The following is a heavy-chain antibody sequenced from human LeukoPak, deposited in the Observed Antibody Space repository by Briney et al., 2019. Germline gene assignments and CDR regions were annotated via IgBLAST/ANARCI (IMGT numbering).Heavy chain of an antibody. V-gene: IGHV3-48*04. Sequence: GGSLRLSCAASGLRFSTSHMNWVRQAPGKGLEWISFISDSSSTIHYADSMKGRFTISRDNAKNSLYLQMNSLGGEDTAIYYCAKGGGGHCSGGSCYIDYWGQGTLVTVSS. J-gene: IGHJ4*02. CDR2: ISDSSSTI. CDR3: AKGGGGHCSGGSCYIDY. CDR1: GLRFSTSH. D-gene: IGHD2-15*01.